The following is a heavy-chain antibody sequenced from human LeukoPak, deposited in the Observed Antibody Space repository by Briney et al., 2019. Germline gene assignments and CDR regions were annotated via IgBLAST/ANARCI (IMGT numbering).Heavy chain of an antibody. V-gene: IGHV3-23*01. D-gene: IGHD2-2*01. CDR1: GFSFSENA. J-gene: IGHJ5*02. CDR3: AKDAYCSSTSCHNWFDP. Sequence: GGSLRLSCATSGFSFSENALSWFRQAPGKGLEWVSAISGSGGSTYYADSVKGRFTISRDNSKNTLYLQMNSLRAEDTAVYYCAKDAYCSSTSCHNWFDPWGQGTLVTVSS. CDR2: ISGSGGST.